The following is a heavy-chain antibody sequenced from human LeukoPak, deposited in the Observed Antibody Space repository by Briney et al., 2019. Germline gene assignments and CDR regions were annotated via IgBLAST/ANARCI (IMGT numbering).Heavy chain of an antibody. CDR1: GFTFSSST. V-gene: IGHV3-21*01. CDR3: ARDFLNAIDI. D-gene: IGHD2/OR15-2a*01. Sequence: GGSLRLSCAASGFTFSSSTMTWVRQSPGKGLEWVSSISSSSTYIYYADSVKGRFIISRDNAKNSLYLQMNSLRAEDTAVFYCARDFLNAIDIWGQGTMVTVSS. CDR2: ISSSSTYI. J-gene: IGHJ3*02.